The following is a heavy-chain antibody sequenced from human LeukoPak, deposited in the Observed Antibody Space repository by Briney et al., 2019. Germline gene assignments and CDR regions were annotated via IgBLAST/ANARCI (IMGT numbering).Heavy chain of an antibody. J-gene: IGHJ4*02. CDR3: ARGGEYYDSSTYYPYYFDY. CDR1: GFSFSTYG. Sequence: GGSLGLSCAASGFSFSTYGMHWVRQAPGKGLEWVALIWFDGSIKYFADSVKGRFTISRDNSKNTLYLQMNSLRAEDTAVYYCARGGEYYDSSTYYPYYFDYWGQGTLVTVSS. CDR2: IWFDGSIK. V-gene: IGHV3-33*01. D-gene: IGHD3-22*01.